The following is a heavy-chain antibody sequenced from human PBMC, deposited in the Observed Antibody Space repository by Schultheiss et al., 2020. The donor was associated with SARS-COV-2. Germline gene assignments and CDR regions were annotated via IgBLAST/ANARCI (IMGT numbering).Heavy chain of an antibody. V-gene: IGHV3-30*03. CDR1: GFTFSSYS. J-gene: IGHJ4*02. CDR3: ARGYCSGGSCYYIDY. Sequence: GGSLRLSCAASGFTFSSYSMNWVRQAPGKGLEWVAVLSYDGSNKYYADSVKGRFTISRDNAKNSLYLQMNSLRAEDTAVYYCARGYCSGGSCYYIDYWGQGSLVTVSS. D-gene: IGHD2-15*01. CDR2: LSYDGSNK.